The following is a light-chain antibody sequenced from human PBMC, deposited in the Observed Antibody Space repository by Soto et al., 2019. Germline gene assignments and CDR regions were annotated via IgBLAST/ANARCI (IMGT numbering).Light chain of an antibody. V-gene: IGKV3-11*01. J-gene: IGKJ1*01. CDR3: QLSGNLPPT. Sequence: EIVLTQSPSTLSVSPGERATLSCRASQSVSSSLAWHQQQPGQAPRLLIYDASSRATGIPARFSGSGSGTDFTLTISSLEPEDFAVYYCQLSGNLPPTFGQVTKVDIK. CDR2: DAS. CDR1: QSVSSS.